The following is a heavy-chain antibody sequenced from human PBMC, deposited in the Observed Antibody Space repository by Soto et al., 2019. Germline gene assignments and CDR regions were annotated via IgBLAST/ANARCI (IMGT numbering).Heavy chain of an antibody. CDR2: IYWDDDK. Sequence: QITLKESGPTLVKPTQTLTLTCTFSGFSLSTTRVAVGWIRQPPGKALEWLALIYWDDDKRYSPFLKSRLTIXXXTXXNQVVLTMTNMDPVDTATYYCSHIVVAGLGYYFDYWGQGSLVTVSS. CDR1: GFSLSTTRVA. J-gene: IGHJ4*02. D-gene: IGHD6-19*01. CDR3: SHIVVAGLGYYFDY. V-gene: IGHV2-5*02.